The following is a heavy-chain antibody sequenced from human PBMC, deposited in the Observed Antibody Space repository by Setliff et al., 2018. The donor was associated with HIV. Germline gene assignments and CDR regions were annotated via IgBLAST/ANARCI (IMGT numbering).Heavy chain of an antibody. J-gene: IGHJ3*02. CDR3: ARIWVGWLQLGDAFDI. CDR2: IIPIFGTA. D-gene: IGHD5-12*01. V-gene: IGHV1-69*13. CDR1: GGTFSSYA. Sequence: VKVSCKASGGTFSSYAISWVRQAPGQGLEGMGGIIPIFGTANYAKKFQGRVTITTVESTSTAYRELSSLRSEETAVYYCARIWVGWLQLGDAFDIWGQGTMVTVSS.